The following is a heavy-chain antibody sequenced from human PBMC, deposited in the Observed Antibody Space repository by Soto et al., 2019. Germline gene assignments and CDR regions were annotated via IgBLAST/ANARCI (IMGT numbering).Heavy chain of an antibody. J-gene: IGHJ6*02. V-gene: IGHV5-10-1*01. Sequence: GESLKISCKGSGYSFTSYWISWVRQMPGKGLEWMGRIDPSDSYTNYSPSFQGHVTISADKSISTAYLQWSSLKASDTAMYYCARPGYCSSTSCYTPYYYYGMDVWGQGTTVTVSS. CDR3: ARPGYCSSTSCYTPYYYYGMDV. CDR1: GYSFTSYW. D-gene: IGHD2-2*02. CDR2: IDPSDSYT.